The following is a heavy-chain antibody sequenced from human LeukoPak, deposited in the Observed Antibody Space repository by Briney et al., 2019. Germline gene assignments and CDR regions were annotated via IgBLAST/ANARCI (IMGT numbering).Heavy chain of an antibody. J-gene: IGHJ4*02. D-gene: IGHD6-25*01. V-gene: IGHV4-4*02. CDR1: GGPISSNNW. Sequence: PSETLSLTCAVSGGPISSNNWWNWVRQPPGKGLEWIGEIYHSGSTNYNPSLKSRVTISVDKSKNQYSLELNSVTAADTAVYYCARERVSGAVFDYWGQGTLVTVSS. CDR2: IYHSGST. CDR3: ARERVSGAVFDY.